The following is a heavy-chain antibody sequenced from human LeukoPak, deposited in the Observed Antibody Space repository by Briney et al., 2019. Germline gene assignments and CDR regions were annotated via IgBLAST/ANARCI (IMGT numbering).Heavy chain of an antibody. CDR3: ARAAYYDSSGYRYDAFDI. Sequence: GGSLRLSCAASGFTFSRYGMHWVRQAPGQGLEWMGWINPNSGGTNYAQKFQGRVTMTRDTSISTAYMELSRLRSDDTAVYYCARAAYYDSSGYRYDAFDIWGQGTMVTVSS. CDR2: INPNSGGT. D-gene: IGHD3-22*01. V-gene: IGHV1-2*02. CDR1: GFTFSRYG. J-gene: IGHJ3*02.